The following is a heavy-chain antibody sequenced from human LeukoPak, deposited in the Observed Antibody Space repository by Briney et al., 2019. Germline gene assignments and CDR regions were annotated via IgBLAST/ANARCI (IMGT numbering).Heavy chain of an antibody. D-gene: IGHD2-2*01. J-gene: IGHJ6*02. CDR1: GFTFSSYS. Sequence: GGSLRLSCAASGFTFSSYSMNWVRQAPGKGLEWVSYISSSSSTIYYADSVKGRFTISRDNAKNSLYLQMNSLRDEDTAVYYCARNPVPAAINYYYYYGMDVWGQGTTVTVSS. CDR3: ARNPVPAAINYYYYYGMDV. CDR2: ISSSSSTI. V-gene: IGHV3-48*02.